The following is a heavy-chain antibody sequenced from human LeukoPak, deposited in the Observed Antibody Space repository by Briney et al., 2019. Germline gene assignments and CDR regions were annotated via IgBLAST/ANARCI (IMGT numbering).Heavy chain of an antibody. Sequence: PGGSLRLSCAGSGFKFDDYGMNWVRQVPGKGLEWISAINWNGGSTHYADSVRGRFTISRDNARNSMFLHMNSLRAEDTALYFCARDGTPRGDDYSPNWGQGILVTVSS. CDR2: INWNGGST. V-gene: IGHV3-20*04. CDR1: GFKFDDYG. J-gene: IGHJ4*02. CDR3: ARDGTPRGDDYSPN. D-gene: IGHD2-15*01.